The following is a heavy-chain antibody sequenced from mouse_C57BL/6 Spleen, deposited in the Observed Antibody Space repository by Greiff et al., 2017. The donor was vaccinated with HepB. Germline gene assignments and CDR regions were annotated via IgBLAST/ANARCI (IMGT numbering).Heavy chain of an antibody. Sequence: VKLQQSGAELVKPGASVKISCKASGYAFSSYWMNWVKQRPGKGLEWIGQIYPGDGDTNYNGKFKGKATLTADKSSSTAYMQLSSLTSEDSAVYFCASPYYYGSSYREDYFDYWGQGTTLTVSS. D-gene: IGHD1-1*01. V-gene: IGHV1-80*01. J-gene: IGHJ2*01. CDR3: ASPYYYGSSYREDYFDY. CDR2: IYPGDGDT. CDR1: GYAFSSYW.